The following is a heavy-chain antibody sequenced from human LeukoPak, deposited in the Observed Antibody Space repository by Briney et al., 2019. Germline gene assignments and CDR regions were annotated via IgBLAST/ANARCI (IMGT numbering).Heavy chain of an antibody. CDR1: GGSVSSGSHY. J-gene: IGHJ5*02. CDR2: ISYSGST. Sequence: SETLSLTCTVSGGSVSSGSHYWSWIRQPPGKGLEWIGHISYSGSTNYNPSLKSRVTISVDTSKNQFSLKLSSVTAADTAVYYCARGGSGYALNWFDPWGRGTLVTVSS. D-gene: IGHD5-12*01. CDR3: ARGGSGYALNWFDP. V-gene: IGHV4-61*01.